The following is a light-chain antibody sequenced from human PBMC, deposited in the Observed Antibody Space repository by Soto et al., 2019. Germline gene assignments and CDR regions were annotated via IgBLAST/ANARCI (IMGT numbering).Light chain of an antibody. V-gene: IGKV1-17*01. CDR1: QSISSY. CDR2: AAS. Sequence: DIQMTQSPSSLSASVGDRVTISCRASQSISSYLNWYQQKPGKAPKLLIYAASSLQSGVPSRFSGSGSGTEFTLTISSLQPEDFATYYCLQHNSYPRTFGQGTKVDTK. CDR3: LQHNSYPRT. J-gene: IGKJ1*01.